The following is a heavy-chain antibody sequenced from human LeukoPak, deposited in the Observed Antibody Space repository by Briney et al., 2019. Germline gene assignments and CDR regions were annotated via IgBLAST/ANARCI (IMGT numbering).Heavy chain of an antibody. CDR2: IYYSGST. CDR3: ARGSHYSSGTLT. J-gene: IGHJ4*02. D-gene: IGHD6-19*01. CDR1: GGSIGTYY. Sequence: SETLSLTCTVSGGSIGTYYWSWIRQPPGKGLEWIGYIYYSGSTKSNPSLKSRVTISLDTSKNQFSLKVSSVTAADTAVYYCARGSHYSSGTLTWGQGTLVTVSS. V-gene: IGHV4-59*01.